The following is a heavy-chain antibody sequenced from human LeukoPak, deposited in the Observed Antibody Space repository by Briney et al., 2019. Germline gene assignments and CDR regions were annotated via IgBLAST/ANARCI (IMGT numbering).Heavy chain of an antibody. V-gene: IGHV4-38-2*01. D-gene: IGHD3-3*01. J-gene: IGHJ5*02. Sequence: PSETLSLTCAVSGYSISSGYYWGWIRQPPGKGLEWIGSIYHSGSTYYNPSLKSRVTMSVDTSKNQFSLKLSSVTAADTAVYYCARHGEKAYYDFWSGPQNWFDPWGQGTLVTVSS. CDR1: GYSISSGYY. CDR2: IYHSGST. CDR3: ARHGEKAYYDFWSGPQNWFDP.